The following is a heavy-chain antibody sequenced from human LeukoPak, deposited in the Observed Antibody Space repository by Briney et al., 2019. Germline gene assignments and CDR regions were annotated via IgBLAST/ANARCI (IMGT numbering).Heavy chain of an antibody. CDR2: ISGSGGST. V-gene: IGHV3-23*01. D-gene: IGHD5-24*01. J-gene: IGHJ4*02. CDR1: GFTFSSYA. CDR3: AKGVEVATVPLFFDY. Sequence: PGGSLRLSCAASGFTFSSYAMSWVRQAPGKGLEWVSAISGSGGSTYYADSVKGRVTISRDNSKNTVYLQMSSLRAEDTAVYYCAKGVEVATVPLFFDYWGQGTLVTVSS.